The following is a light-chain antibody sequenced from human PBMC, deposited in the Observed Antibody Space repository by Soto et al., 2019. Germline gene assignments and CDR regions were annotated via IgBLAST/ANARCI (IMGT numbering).Light chain of an antibody. CDR2: WAS. J-gene: IGKJ1*01. V-gene: IGKV4-1*01. CDR3: QQYYSIPWT. Sequence: EILVTQSPDSLAVSLGERATINCKSSQSFLYSSNNKNYLAWYQQKPRQPPKLLIYWASTRESGVPDRFSGSGSGTDFTLTISSLQAEDVAVYYCQQYYSIPWTFGQGTKVDIK. CDR1: QSFLYSSNNKNY.